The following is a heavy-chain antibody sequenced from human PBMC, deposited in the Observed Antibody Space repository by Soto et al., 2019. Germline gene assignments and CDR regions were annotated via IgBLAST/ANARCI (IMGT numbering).Heavy chain of an antibody. CDR1: GFTFRNAW. CDR3: TTDDPINRY. CDR2: IKSKTDGGTT. V-gene: IGHV3-15*01. J-gene: IGHJ4*02. Sequence: GGSLRLSCAASGFTFRNAWMSWVRQAPGKGLEWVGRIKSKTDGGTTDYAGPVKGRFTISRDDSKDTLSLQMDSLKTEDTAVYYCTTDDPINRYWGQGTLVTVSS.